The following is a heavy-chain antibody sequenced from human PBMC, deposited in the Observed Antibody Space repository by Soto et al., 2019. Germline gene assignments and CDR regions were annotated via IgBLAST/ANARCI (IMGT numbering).Heavy chain of an antibody. CDR3: ARSRYYGDYDFDF. D-gene: IGHD4-17*01. V-gene: IGHV4-4*02. Sequence: SETLSLTCAVSGGSVSSTNWWSWVRQSPGKGLEWIGDIYHIGSTNYNPSLRGRVTISVDKSNNQFSLTLKYVTAADTAVYYCARSRYYGDYDFDFWGQGTLVTVSS. CDR1: GGSVSSTNW. J-gene: IGHJ4*02. CDR2: IYHIGST.